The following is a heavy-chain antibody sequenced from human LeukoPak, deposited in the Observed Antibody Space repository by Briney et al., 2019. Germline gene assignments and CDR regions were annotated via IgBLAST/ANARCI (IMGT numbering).Heavy chain of an antibody. D-gene: IGHD3-3*01. V-gene: IGHV3-53*01. CDR1: GFTLSSNY. CDR2: IYRGGST. Sequence: GGSLRLSCAASGFTLSSNYMSWVRQAPGKGLEWVSVIYRGGSTYYADSVKGRFTISRENSKNTLYLQMNSLRAEDTAVYYCAMSLFGVVSIYFDYWGQGTPVTVSS. CDR3: AMSLFGVVSIYFDY. J-gene: IGHJ4*02.